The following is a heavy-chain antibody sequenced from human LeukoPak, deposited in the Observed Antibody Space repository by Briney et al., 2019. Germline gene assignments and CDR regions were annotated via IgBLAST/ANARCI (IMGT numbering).Heavy chain of an antibody. CDR2: ISSSSSTI. D-gene: IGHD3-22*01. CDR3: ARAVDRYDSSGYFDY. V-gene: IGHV3-48*04. Sequence: GGSLRLSCAASGFTFSSYSMNWVRQAPGEGLEWVSYISSSSSTIYYADSVKGRFTISRDNAKNSLYLQMNSLRAEDTAVYYCARAVDRYDSSGYFDYWGQGTLVTVSS. CDR1: GFTFSSYS. J-gene: IGHJ4*02.